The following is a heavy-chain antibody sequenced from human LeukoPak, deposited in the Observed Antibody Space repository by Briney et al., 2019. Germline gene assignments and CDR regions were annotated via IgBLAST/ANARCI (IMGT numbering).Heavy chain of an antibody. CDR1: GFTFSSYS. CDR3: AKDYLSSIVVVVAAVDY. V-gene: IGHV3-21*01. CDR2: ISSSGSYI. D-gene: IGHD2-15*01. J-gene: IGHJ4*02. Sequence: GGSLRLSCAASGFTFSSYSMNWVRQAPGKGLEWVSSISSSGSYIYYADSVKGRFTISRDNAKNSLYLQMNSLRAEDTAVYYCAKDYLSSIVVVVAAVDYWGQGTLVTVSS.